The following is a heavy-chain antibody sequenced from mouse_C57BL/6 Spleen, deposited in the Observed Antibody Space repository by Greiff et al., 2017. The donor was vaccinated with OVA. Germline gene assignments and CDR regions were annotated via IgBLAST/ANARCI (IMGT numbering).Heavy chain of an antibody. J-gene: IGHJ4*01. CDR2: INPGYGST. Sequence: EVQLQQSGPELVKPGASVKISCKASGYSFTDYHMNWVKQSTGKSLEWIGVINPGYGSTSYNQKFKGQATLTVDQSSSTAYMQLSRLTSEDSAVYYCARAGLRCPPYEALDYWGQGTSVTVSS. CDR1: GYSFTDYH. D-gene: IGHD2-12*01. CDR3: ARAGLRCPPYEALDY. V-gene: IGHV1-39*01.